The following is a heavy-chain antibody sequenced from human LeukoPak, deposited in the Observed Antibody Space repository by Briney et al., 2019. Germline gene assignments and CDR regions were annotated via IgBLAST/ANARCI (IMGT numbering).Heavy chain of an antibody. D-gene: IGHD3-3*01. V-gene: IGHV3-11*04. CDR3: ASAGVYDFWSGTLKGAFDP. CDR1: GFTFSDYY. CDR2: ISSSGSTL. J-gene: IGHJ5*02. Sequence: GGSLRLSCAASGFTFSDYYMSWIRQAPGKGLEWVSYISSSGSTLYYADSVKGRFTISRDNAKNSLYLQMNSLRAEDTAVYYCASAGVYDFWSGTLKGAFDPWGQGTLVTVSS.